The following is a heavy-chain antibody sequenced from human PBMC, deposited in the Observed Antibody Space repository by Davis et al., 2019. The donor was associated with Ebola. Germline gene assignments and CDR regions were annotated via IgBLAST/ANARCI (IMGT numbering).Heavy chain of an antibody. CDR3: TTPGGQDSGYDVFDI. CDR2: INPNDGRT. CDR1: GYTLTRYG. J-gene: IGHJ3*02. Sequence: ASVKVSCKASGYTLTRYGISWVRQAPGQGLEWLGMINPNDGRTIYAQKFQGRVTVTRDTSTTTVYMDLSSLRSEDTALYYCTTPGGQDSGYDVFDIWGQGTMVTVSS. D-gene: IGHD5-12*01. V-gene: IGHV1-46*03.